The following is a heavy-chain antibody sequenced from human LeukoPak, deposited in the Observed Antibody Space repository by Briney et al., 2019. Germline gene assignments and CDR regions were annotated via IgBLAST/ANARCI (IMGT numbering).Heavy chain of an antibody. Sequence: PGGSLRLSCAASGFTFSSYSMNWVRQAPGKGLEWVSSISSSSSYIYYADSVKGRFTISRDNAKNSLYLQMNSLRAEDTAVYYCARDPFNYGDYAGGYWGQGTLVTVSS. CDR3: ARDPFNYGDYAGGY. CDR2: ISSSSSYI. D-gene: IGHD4-17*01. J-gene: IGHJ4*02. V-gene: IGHV3-21*01. CDR1: GFTFSSYS.